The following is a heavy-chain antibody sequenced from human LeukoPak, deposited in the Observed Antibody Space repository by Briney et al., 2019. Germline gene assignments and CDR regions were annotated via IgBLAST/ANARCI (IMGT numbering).Heavy chain of an antibody. CDR1: GYSLTGYY. D-gene: IGHD2-2*01. Sequence: SVTVSRKASGYSLTGYYLQRLRQAPGQGLEWMGGINPDRGGANSEQKFQGRVTMTRDTSISTAYMELSSLRSDDTAVYYCARDHCTSINCYEYKYYGMDVWGQGTTVTVSS. CDR2: INPDRGGA. CDR3: ARDHCTSINCYEYKYYGMDV. J-gene: IGHJ6*02. V-gene: IGHV1-2*02.